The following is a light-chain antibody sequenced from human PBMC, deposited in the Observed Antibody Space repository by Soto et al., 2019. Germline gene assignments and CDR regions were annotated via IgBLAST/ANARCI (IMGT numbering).Light chain of an antibody. V-gene: IGLV2-14*01. CDR1: SSDVGGYNY. CDR2: EVS. J-gene: IGLJ1*01. Sequence: QSALTQPASVSGSPGQSITISCTGTSSDVGGYNYVSWYQQHPGKAPKLMIYEVSNRPSGVFNRFSGSKSGNTASLTISGLQAEDEADYSCSSYTSSSTRVFGTGTKLTVL. CDR3: SSYTSSSTRV.